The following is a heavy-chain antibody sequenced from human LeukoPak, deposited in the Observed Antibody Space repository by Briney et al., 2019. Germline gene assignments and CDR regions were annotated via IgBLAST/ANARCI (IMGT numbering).Heavy chain of an antibody. CDR1: GFSFSYYG. CDR3: ANVWGVVVAARF. D-gene: IGHD2-15*01. V-gene: IGHV3-30*02. CDR2: IRYDGNEK. J-gene: IGHJ6*04. Sequence: GGSLRLSCAASGFSFSYYGMHWVRQAPDKGLEWVAFIRYDGNEKYYAESVKGRFTISRDTSRNTLYLQMNNLSPEDTAVYYCANVWGVVVAARFWGKGTTVSISS.